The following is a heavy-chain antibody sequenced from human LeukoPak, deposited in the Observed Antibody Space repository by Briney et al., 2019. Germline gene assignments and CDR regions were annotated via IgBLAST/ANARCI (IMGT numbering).Heavy chain of an antibody. CDR2: ISGSGGSI. D-gene: IGHD3-22*01. CDR3: AKDRPHYDSSGYSTFDY. J-gene: IGHJ4*02. CDR1: GFTFSSYA. Sequence: PGGSLRLSCAASGFTFSSYAMSWVRQAPGKGLEWVSAISGSGGSIYYADSVKGRFTISRDNSKNTLYLQMNSLRAEDTAVYYCAKDRPHYDSSGYSTFDYWGQGTLVTVSS. V-gene: IGHV3-23*01.